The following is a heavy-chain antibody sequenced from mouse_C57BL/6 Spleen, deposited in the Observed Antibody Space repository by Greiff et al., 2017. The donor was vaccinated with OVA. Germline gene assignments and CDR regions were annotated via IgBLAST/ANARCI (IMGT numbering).Heavy chain of an antibody. CDR2: IYPRDGST. D-gene: IGHD1-1*01. Sequence: QVQLQQSDAELVKPGASVKISCKVSGYTFTDYTIHWMKQRPEQGLEWIGYIYPRDGSTKYNEKFKGKATLTADKSSSTAYMHLSSLTSEDSAVYFSAYYYCSGGEDWYFDVWGTGTTGTVSS. V-gene: IGHV1-78*01. J-gene: IGHJ1*03. CDR1: GYTFTDYT. CDR3: AYYYCSGGEDWYFDV.